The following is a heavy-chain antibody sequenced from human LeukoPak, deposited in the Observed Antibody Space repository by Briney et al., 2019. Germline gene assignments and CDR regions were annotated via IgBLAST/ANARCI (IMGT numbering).Heavy chain of an antibody. CDR1: GFTFSSYG. CDR3: AKDLVVAGMGLPLDY. D-gene: IGHD6-19*01. CDR2: ISYDGSNK. J-gene: IGHJ4*02. V-gene: IGHV3-30*18. Sequence: GGSLRLSCAASGFTFSSYGMHWVRQAPGKGLEWVAVISYDGSNKYYADSVKGRFTISRDNSKNTLYLQMNSLRAEDTAVYYCAKDLVVAGMGLPLDYWGQGTLVTVSS.